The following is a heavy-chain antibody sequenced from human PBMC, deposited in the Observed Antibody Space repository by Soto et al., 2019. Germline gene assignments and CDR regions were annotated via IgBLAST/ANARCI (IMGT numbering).Heavy chain of an antibody. CDR2: INPSGGST. D-gene: IGHD4-17*01. J-gene: IGHJ6*02. Sequence: ASVKVSCKVSGYTFTSYYMHWVRQAPGQGLEWMGIINPSGGSTSYAQKFQGRVTMTRDTSTSTVYMELSSLRSEDTAVYYCARDLSMTTVTRFYYYYGMVVWGQGTTVTVSS. CDR1: GYTFTSYY. CDR3: ARDLSMTTVTRFYYYYGMVV. V-gene: IGHV1-46*01.